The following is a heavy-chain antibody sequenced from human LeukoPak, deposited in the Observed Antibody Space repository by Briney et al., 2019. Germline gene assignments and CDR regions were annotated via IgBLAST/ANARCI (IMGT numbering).Heavy chain of an antibody. CDR2: ISAYNGNT. D-gene: IGHD3-16*02. J-gene: IGHJ4*02. V-gene: IGHV1-18*01. CDR1: GYTFTSYG. Sequence: ASVKVSCKASGYTFTSYGISWVRQAPREGLEWMGWISAYNGNTNYAQKLQGRVTMTTDTSTSTAYMELRSLRSDDTAVYYCARDHGYDYVWGSYRSDYWGQGTLVTVSS. CDR3: ARDHGYDYVWGSYRSDY.